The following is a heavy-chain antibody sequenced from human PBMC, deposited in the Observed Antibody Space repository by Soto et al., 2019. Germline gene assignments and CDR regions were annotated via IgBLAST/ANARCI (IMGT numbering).Heavy chain of an antibody. CDR1: SFSISSGYY. CDR3: ARVGPWVPYYYDSSPYTFENWFDP. CDR2: IYHSGTT. V-gene: IGHV4-38-2*01. Sequence: PSETLSLTCAVSSFSISSGYYWGWVRQPPGKGLEWIGSIYHSGTTNYSPSLKSRVTLSIDMTNNHVSLILNSVTAADTAVYYCARVGPWVPYYYDSSPYTFENWFDPWGQGTLVTVSS. D-gene: IGHD3-22*01. J-gene: IGHJ5*02.